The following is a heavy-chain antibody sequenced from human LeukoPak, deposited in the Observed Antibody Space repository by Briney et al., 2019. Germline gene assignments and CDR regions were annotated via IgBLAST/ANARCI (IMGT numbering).Heavy chain of an antibody. CDR1: GFTFSSYA. CDR2: ISGSGGST. D-gene: IGHD2-2*03. J-gene: IGHJ4*02. Sequence: GGSLRLSCAASGFTFSSYAMSWVRQAPGKGLEWVSAISGSGGSTYYADSVKGRFTISRDNSKNTLYLQMNSLRAEDTAVYYCAKDRKLDIVVVPAASLFDYWGQGTLVTVSS. CDR3: AKDRKLDIVVVPAASLFDY. V-gene: IGHV3-23*01.